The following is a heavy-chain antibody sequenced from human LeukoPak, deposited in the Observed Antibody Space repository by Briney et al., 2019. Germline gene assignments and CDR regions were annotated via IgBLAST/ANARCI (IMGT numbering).Heavy chain of an antibody. J-gene: IGHJ4*02. CDR2: IKQDGSEK. V-gene: IGHV3-7*01. Sequence: PGGSLRLSCAASGFTFSSYWMSWVPQAPGKGLEWVANIKQDGSEKFCVDSVKGRFTISRDNAKNSLYLQMNSLRAEDTAVYYCARLQYSFLYGSGSYGVDYWGQGTLVTVSS. CDR3: ARLQYSFLYGSGSYGVDY. D-gene: IGHD3-10*01. CDR1: GFTFSSYW.